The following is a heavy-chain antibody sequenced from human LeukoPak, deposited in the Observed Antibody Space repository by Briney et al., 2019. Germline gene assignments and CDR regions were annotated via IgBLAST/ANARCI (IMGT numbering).Heavy chain of an antibody. J-gene: IGHJ6*03. D-gene: IGHD3-9*01. V-gene: IGHV3-21*01. CDR3: ARDRYDILTGYYRAGYYYYMDV. Sequence: PGGSLRLSCAASGFTFSSYSMNWVRQAPGKGLEWVSSISSGSSYIYYADSVKGRFTISRDNAKNSLYLQMNSLRAEDTAVYYCARDRYDILTGYYRAGYYYYMDVWGKRTTVTVSS. CDR1: GFTFSSYS. CDR2: ISSGSSYI.